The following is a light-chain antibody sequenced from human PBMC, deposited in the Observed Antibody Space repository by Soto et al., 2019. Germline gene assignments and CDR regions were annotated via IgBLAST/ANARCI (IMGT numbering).Light chain of an antibody. CDR2: GAS. CDR1: QSVSSSY. CDR3: QQYGSSPQT. Sequence: EIALTQSPGTLSLSPGERATLSCRASQSVSSSYLAWYQQKPGQAPRLLIYGASSRATGIPDRLSGSGSGTDFTLTISRLEPEDFAVYYCQQYGSSPQTFGQGTKVDIK. J-gene: IGKJ1*01. V-gene: IGKV3-20*01.